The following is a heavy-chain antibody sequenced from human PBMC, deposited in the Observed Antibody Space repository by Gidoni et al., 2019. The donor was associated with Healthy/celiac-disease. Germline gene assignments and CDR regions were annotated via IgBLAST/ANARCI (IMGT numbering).Heavy chain of an antibody. CDR2: IYYSGST. V-gene: IGHV4-31*03. Sequence: QVQLQDSGPGLVKPSQTLSLTCTVSGGSISSGGYYWSWIRQNPGKGLEWIGYIYYSGSTYYNPSLKSRVTISVDTSKNQFSLKLSSVTAADTAVYYCARDSSPGYFDYWGQGTLVTVSS. D-gene: IGHD3-10*01. J-gene: IGHJ4*02. CDR3: ARDSSPGYFDY. CDR1: GGSISSGGYY.